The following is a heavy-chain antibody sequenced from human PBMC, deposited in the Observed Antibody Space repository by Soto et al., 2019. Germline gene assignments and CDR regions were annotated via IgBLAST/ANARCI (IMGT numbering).Heavy chain of an antibody. V-gene: IGHV4-59*01. D-gene: IGHD2-2*01. J-gene: IGHJ6*03. CDR1: GGSISSYY. CDR2: IYYSGST. Sequence: SETLSLTCTVSGGSISSYYWSWIRQPPGKGLEWIGYIYYSGSTNYNPSLKSRVTISVDTSKNQFSLKLSSVTAADTAVYYFARDSVVPAARDPYYYYYMDVWGKGTTVTVSS. CDR3: ARDSVVPAARDPYYYYYMDV.